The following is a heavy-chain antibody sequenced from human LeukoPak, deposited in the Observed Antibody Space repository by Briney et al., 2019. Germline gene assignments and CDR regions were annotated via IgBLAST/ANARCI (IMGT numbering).Heavy chain of an antibody. D-gene: IGHD2-15*01. CDR3: ARALPIYYFDY. CDR2: ISGSGGST. J-gene: IGHJ4*02. Sequence: GGSLRLSCAASGFTFSSYAMSWVRQPPGKGLEWVSAISGSGGSTYHADSVKGRFTISRDNSKNTLYLQMNSLRAEDTAVYYCARALPIYYFDYWGQGTLVTVSS. CDR1: GFTFSSYA. V-gene: IGHV3-23*01.